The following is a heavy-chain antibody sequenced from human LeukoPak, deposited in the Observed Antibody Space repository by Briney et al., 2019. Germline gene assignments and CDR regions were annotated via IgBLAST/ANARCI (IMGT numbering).Heavy chain of an antibody. J-gene: IGHJ4*02. V-gene: IGHV1-8*01. CDR3: ARDDIVVVVAATPGY. CDR1: GYTFTSYD. D-gene: IGHD2-15*01. Sequence: ASVKVSCKASGYTFTSYDINWVRQATGQGLEWMGWMNPNSGNTNYAQKFQGRVTMTRDTSISTAYMELSRMRSDDTAVYYCARDDIVVVVAATPGYWGQGTLVTVSS. CDR2: MNPNSGNT.